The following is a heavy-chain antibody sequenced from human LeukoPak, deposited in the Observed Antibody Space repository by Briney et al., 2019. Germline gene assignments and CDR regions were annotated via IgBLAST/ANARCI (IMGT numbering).Heavy chain of an antibody. CDR2: IYTSGST. Sequence: PSQTLSLTCTVSGGSISSGSYYWSWIRQPAGKGLEWIGRIYTSGSTNYNPSLKSRVTISVDTSKNQFFLKLSSVTAADTAVYYCARASGSYLSNYYYYGMDVWGQGTTVTVSS. V-gene: IGHV4-61*02. CDR3: ARASGSYLSNYYYYGMDV. D-gene: IGHD1-26*01. CDR1: GGSISSGSYY. J-gene: IGHJ6*02.